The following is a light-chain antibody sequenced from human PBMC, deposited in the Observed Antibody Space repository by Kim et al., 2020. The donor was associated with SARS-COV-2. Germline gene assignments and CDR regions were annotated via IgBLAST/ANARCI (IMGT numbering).Light chain of an antibody. CDR3: IKVTQSPLP. Sequence: DIVMTQTPLSSPVTLGQPASISCRSSQSLVHCDGNTYLSWLQQRPGQPPKILIYKIANRYSGVPDRFSSSGAGTDFTLKISGVDAEDVGLYSCIKVTQSPLPSGGGTKREI. V-gene: IGKV2-24*01. J-gene: IGKJ4*01. CDR2: KIA. CDR1: QSLVHCDGNTY.